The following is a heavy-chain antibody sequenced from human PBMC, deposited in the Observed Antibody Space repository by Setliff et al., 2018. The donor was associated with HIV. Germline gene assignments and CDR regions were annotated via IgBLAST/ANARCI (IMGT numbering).Heavy chain of an antibody. CDR3: TRRGADSYYPRPLDV. J-gene: IGHJ6*04. Sequence: SETLSLTCTVSGGSISSDAYYWGWIRQPPGKGLEWIGYISYSGSTNYNPSLKSRVTISVDTSKNQFSLRLNSVTAADTAIYYCTRRGADSYYPRPLDVWGKGTTVTVSS. V-gene: IGHV4-61*08. D-gene: IGHD3-10*01. CDR2: ISYSGST. CDR1: GGSISSDAYY.